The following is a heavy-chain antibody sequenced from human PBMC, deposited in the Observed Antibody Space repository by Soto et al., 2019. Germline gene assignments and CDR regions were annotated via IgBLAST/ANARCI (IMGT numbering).Heavy chain of an antibody. J-gene: IGHJ4*02. CDR2: IKQDGSEK. CDR3: ARIGSSYGDNFDY. CDR1: GFTFSRYW. D-gene: IGHD4-17*01. Sequence: EVQLVESGGGLVRPGGSLRLSCAASGFTFSRYWMSWVRQAPEKGLEWVANIKQDGSEKYYGDSVKGRFTISRDNAKNSLYLQMNSLRAEDTAVYYCARIGSSYGDNFDYWGQGTLVTVSA. V-gene: IGHV3-7*01.